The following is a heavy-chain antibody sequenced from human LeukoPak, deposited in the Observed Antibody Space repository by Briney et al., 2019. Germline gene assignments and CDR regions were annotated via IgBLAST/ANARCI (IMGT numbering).Heavy chain of an antibody. Sequence: ASVNVSCKASGFRFTSFGVSWVRQAPGQGPEWMGGISNYFGVTHYAEKFEDRVTMTIDTSTATAYMELRSLRYDDTAIYYCARDSDYSGNGNGDWFDPWGQGTVVTVSS. J-gene: IGHJ5*02. CDR3: ARDSDYSGNGNGDWFDP. V-gene: IGHV1-18*04. CDR2: ISNYFGVT. D-gene: IGHD4-11*01. CDR1: GFRFTSFG.